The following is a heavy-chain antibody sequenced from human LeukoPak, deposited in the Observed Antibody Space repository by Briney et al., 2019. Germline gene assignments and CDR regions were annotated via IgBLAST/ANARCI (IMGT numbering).Heavy chain of an antibody. V-gene: IGHV3-30*05. CDR2: ISYDGSNK. J-gene: IGHJ4*02. D-gene: IGHD3-10*01. CDR3: AREGITMVREVIIY. CDR1: GFTFSSYG. Sequence: GGSLRLSCAASGFTFSSYGMHWVRQAPGKGLEWVAVISYDGSNKYYADSVKGRFTISRDNSKNTLYLQMNSLRAEGTAVYYCAREGITMVREVIIYWGQGTLVTVSS.